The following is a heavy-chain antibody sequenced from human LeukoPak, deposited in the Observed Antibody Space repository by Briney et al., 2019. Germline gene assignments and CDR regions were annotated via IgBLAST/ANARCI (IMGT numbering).Heavy chain of an antibody. CDR2: IRGSSSYT. Sequence: GSLRLSCVGSGFNFRTYNLNWVRQAPGKGLEWVSDIRGSSSYTDYEDSVKGRFTISKDNANSSVFLQMDSLRAEDTAVYYCARGHNSGYYLKYWGQGTLVTVSS. CDR3: ARGHNSGYYLKY. J-gene: IGHJ4*02. V-gene: IGHV3-21*05. CDR1: GFNFRTYN. D-gene: IGHD3-22*01.